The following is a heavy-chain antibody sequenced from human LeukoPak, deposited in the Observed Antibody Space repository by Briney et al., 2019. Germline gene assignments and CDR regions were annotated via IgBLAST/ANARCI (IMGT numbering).Heavy chain of an antibody. Sequence: GESLKISCKGSGYSFTSYWIGWVRQMPGKGLEWMGISYPGDSDTRYSPSFQGQVTISADKSISTAYLQWSSLKASDTAMYYCARGVGATWSRSHDYNSMDVWGKGNTVTISS. D-gene: IGHD1-26*01. CDR3: ARGVGATWSRSHDYNSMDV. V-gene: IGHV5-51*01. CDR1: GYSFTSYW. J-gene: IGHJ6*03. CDR2: SYPGDSDT.